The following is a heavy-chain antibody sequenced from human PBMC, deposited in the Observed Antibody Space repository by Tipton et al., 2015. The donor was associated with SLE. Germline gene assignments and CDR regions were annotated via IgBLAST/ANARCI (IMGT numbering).Heavy chain of an antibody. D-gene: IGHD1-7*01. V-gene: IGHV4-38-2*02. J-gene: IGHJ6*04. CDR2: IYYSGNT. CDR3: ARATDWNLSPDV. CDR1: GHSISSGFY. Sequence: TLSLTCSVSGHSISSGFYWGWIRQSPGKGLEWIGYIYYSGNTYYNPSLGSRLTISVDTSKDQFSLRLTSVTAADTAVYYCARATDWNLSPDVWGKGTTVTVSS.